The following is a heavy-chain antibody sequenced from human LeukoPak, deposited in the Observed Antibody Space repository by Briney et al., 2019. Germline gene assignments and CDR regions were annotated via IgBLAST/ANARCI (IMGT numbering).Heavy chain of an antibody. V-gene: IGHV1-69*04. D-gene: IGHD2-15*01. Sequence: SVKVSCKASGGTFSSYAISWVRQAPGQGLEWMGRIIPILGIANYAQKFQGRVTITADKSTSTAYMELSRLRSDDTAVYYCATYCSGGSCYGVYWGQGTLVTVSS. CDR2: IIPILGIA. J-gene: IGHJ4*02. CDR3: ATYCSGGSCYGVY. CDR1: GGTFSSYA.